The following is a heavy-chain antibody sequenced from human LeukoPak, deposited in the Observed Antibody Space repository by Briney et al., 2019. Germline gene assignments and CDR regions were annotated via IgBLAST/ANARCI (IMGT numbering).Heavy chain of an antibody. V-gene: IGHV3-9*03. CDR2: ISWNSGSI. J-gene: IGHJ4*02. CDR1: GFTFSSYA. D-gene: IGHD5-18*01. CDR3: AKAKSVGYSYGFDY. Sequence: GGSLRLSCAASGFTFSSYAMSWVRQAPGKGLEWVSGISWNSGSIGYADSVKGRFTISRDNAKNSLYLQMNSLRAEDMALYYCAKAKSVGYSYGFDYWGQGTLVTVSS.